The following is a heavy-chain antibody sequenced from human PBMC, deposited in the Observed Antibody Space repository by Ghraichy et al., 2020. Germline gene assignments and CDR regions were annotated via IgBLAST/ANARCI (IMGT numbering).Heavy chain of an antibody. CDR3: ARQDSNWYGAFDI. CDR2: IYYTGNT. CDR1: GGSISSYF. V-gene: IGHV4-59*08. D-gene: IGHD6-13*01. J-gene: IGHJ3*02. Sequence: SETLSLTCTVSGGSISSYFWSWIRRPPGKGLEWIGYIYYTGNTNYNPSLKSRVTISLDTSKNQFSLQLSSATAADTAVYYCARQDSNWYGAFDIWGQGTMVSISS.